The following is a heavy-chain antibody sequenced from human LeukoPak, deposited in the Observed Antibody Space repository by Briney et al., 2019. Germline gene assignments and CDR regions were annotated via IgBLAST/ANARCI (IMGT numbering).Heavy chain of an antibody. D-gene: IGHD3-10*01. CDR3: AKRASGSGTSLYYFDY. Sequence: GGSLRLSCAASGFTFSTYAMSWVRQAPGKGLEWVSIISGGGVNTYYVDSVKGRFTISRDNSKNTLYLQMNSLRAEDTAVYYCAKRASGSGTSLYYFDYWGQGTLVTVSS. J-gene: IGHJ4*02. CDR1: GFTFSTYA. V-gene: IGHV3-23*01. CDR2: ISGGGVNT.